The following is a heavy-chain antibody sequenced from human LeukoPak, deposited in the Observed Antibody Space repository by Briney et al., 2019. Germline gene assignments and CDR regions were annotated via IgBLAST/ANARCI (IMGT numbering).Heavy chain of an antibody. J-gene: IGHJ4*02. V-gene: IGHV4-59*01. Sequence: TSSESLSLTCTVSGGSIGSYCWNWIRQPPGKGLEWIGYVSYSGSTNDNPSLKSRVIMSVDKSKNQFSLKLSSVTAADTAVYFCARAASGYYFDFWDQGTLVTVSS. CDR3: ARAASGYYFDF. CDR2: VSYSGST. D-gene: IGHD3-22*01. CDR1: GGSIGSYC.